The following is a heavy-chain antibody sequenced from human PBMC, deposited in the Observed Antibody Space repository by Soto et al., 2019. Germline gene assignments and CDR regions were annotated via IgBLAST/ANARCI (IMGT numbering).Heavy chain of an antibody. J-gene: IGHJ5*02. Sequence: SETLSLTCTVSGGSISSSSYYWGWIRQPPGKGLEWIGSIYYSGSTYYNPSLKSRVTISVDTSKNQFSLKLSSVTAADTAVYYCARPLPGYYDSSGNWFDPWGQGTLVTVSS. V-gene: IGHV4-39*01. CDR2: IYYSGST. CDR1: GGSISSSSYY. D-gene: IGHD3-22*01. CDR3: ARPLPGYYDSSGNWFDP.